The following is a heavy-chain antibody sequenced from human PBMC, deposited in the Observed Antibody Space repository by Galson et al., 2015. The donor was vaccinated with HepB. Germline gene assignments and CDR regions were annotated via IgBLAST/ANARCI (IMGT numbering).Heavy chain of an antibody. D-gene: IGHD3-9*01. CDR1: GDSVSSTSAA. CDR2: TYYRSKWYN. Sequence: CAISGDSVSSTSAAWNWIRQSPSRGLEWLGRTYYRSKWYNDYAVSVKGRITINPDTSKDQLSLQLNSVTPEDTAVYYCARDLQEVYYDISAGYYRITYFYGMDVWGQGTTVTVSS. J-gene: IGHJ6*02. CDR3: ARDLQEVYYDISAGYYRITYFYGMDV. V-gene: IGHV6-1*01.